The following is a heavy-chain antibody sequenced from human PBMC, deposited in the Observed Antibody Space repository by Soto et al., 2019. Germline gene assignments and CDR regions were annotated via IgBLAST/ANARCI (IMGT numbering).Heavy chain of an antibody. V-gene: IGHV3-72*01. CDR2: SRKTVNGSTT. Sequence: EVQLVESGGGLVQPGGSLRLSCVGSGFSFSDHYMDWVLQAPGKGLEWVGRSRKTVNGSTTEYAASVKGRFTISRDESKKCLFLQLDSLKPEDTAVYYCARGDFYDSVAPHLRVLDYWGQGTLVTVSS. CDR3: ARGDFYDSVAPHLRVLDY. CDR1: GFSFSDHY. J-gene: IGHJ4*02. D-gene: IGHD2-21*02.